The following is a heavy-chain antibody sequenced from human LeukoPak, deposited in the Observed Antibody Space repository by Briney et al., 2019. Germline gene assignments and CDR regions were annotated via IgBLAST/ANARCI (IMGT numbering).Heavy chain of an antibody. CDR3: ARALATDSLTRPTEFDP. CDR2: IYYSGST. V-gene: IGHV4-31*03. J-gene: IGHJ5*02. CDR1: GGSISSGGYY. Sequence: SETLSLTCTVSGGSISSGGYYWSWIRQHPGKGLEWIGYIYYSGSTYYNPSLKSRVTISVDTSKNQFSLKLSSVTAADTAVYYCARALATDSLTRPTEFDPWGQGTLVTVSS. D-gene: IGHD2-15*01.